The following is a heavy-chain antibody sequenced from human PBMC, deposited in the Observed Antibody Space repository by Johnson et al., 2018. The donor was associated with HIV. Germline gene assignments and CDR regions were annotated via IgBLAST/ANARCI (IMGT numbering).Heavy chain of an antibody. CDR2: INWNGGNT. J-gene: IGHJ3*02. V-gene: IGHV3-20*04. CDR3: ARELWELNAFDI. Sequence: VQLVESGGGVIRPGGSLRLSCAASGFTFADYGMTWVRQAPGKGLEWVSGINWNGGNTGYVDSVKGRFTISRDNAKNSLYLQMNSLRAEDTALYYCARELWELNAFDIWGQRTLVTVSS. CDR1: GFTFADYG. D-gene: IGHD1-26*01.